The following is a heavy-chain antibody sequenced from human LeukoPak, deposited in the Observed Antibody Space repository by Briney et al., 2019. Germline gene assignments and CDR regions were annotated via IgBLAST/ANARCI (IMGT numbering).Heavy chain of an antibody. J-gene: IGHJ4*02. D-gene: IGHD6-6*01. CDR2: IYYSGST. V-gene: IGHV4-59*08. Sequence: SETLSLTCTVSGGSISSYYWSWIRQPPGKGLEWIGYIYYSGSTDYNPSLKSRITTSMDTSKNQFSLRLTSVTAADTAVYYCARFTAKAREIDYWGQGTLVRVSS. CDR3: ARFTAKAREIDY. CDR1: GGSISSYY.